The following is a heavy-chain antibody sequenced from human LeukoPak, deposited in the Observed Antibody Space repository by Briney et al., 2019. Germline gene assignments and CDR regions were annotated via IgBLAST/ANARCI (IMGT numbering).Heavy chain of an antibody. CDR1: GFAVSSNY. Sequence: GGSLRLSCTASGFAVSSNYINWVRQAPGKGLEWVSVIHSGGNTYYAHSVKDRFTISRDNSKNTVYLQMNSLRAEDTALYYCARERDGYCGGDCYYYYGMDVWGQGTTVTVSS. CDR3: ARERDGYCGGDCYYYYGMDV. D-gene: IGHD2-21*02. CDR2: IHSGGNT. J-gene: IGHJ6*02. V-gene: IGHV3-66*01.